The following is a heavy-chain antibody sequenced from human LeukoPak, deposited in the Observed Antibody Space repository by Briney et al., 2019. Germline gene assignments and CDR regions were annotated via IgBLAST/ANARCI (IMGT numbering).Heavy chain of an antibody. CDR1: GGSVSSYYYH. V-gene: IGHV4-61*01. J-gene: IGHJ4*02. CDR2: IYSSGST. D-gene: IGHD4-11*01. CDR3: ARGPTLTTDY. Sequence: SETLSLTCTVSGGSVSSYYYHWDWLRQPPGKRLEWIGYIYSSGSTNYNPSLKSRVTMSLDTSKNQFSLHLRSVTAADTAVYYCARGPTLTTDYWGQGTLVTVSS.